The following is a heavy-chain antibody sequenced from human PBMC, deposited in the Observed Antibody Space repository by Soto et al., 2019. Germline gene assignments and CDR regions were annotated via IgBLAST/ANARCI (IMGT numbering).Heavy chain of an antibody. CDR3: ARRTIAAADNNWFDP. CDR1: GGSISSSSYY. V-gene: IGHV4-39*01. Sequence: QLQLQESGPGLVKPSETLSLTCTVSGGSISSSSYYWGWIRQPPGKGLEWIGSIYYSGSTYYNPSLKSRVTISVDTSKNQFSLKLSSVTAADTAVYYCARRTIAAADNNWFDPWGQGTLVTVSS. CDR2: IYYSGST. D-gene: IGHD6-13*01. J-gene: IGHJ5*02.